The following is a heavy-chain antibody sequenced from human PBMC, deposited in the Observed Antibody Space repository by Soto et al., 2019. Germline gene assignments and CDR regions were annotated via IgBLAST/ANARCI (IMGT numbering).Heavy chain of an antibody. J-gene: IGHJ5*02. Sequence: GGSLRLSCAASGFTFSSYGMHWVRQAPGKGLEWVAVISYDGSNKYYADSVKGRFTISRDNSKNTLYLQMNSLRAEDTAVYYCASTEPSGNYDFWSGYYSGPWFDPWGQGTLVTVSS. CDR2: ISYDGSNK. V-gene: IGHV3-30*03. D-gene: IGHD3-3*01. CDR1: GFTFSSYG. CDR3: ASTEPSGNYDFWSGYYSGPWFDP.